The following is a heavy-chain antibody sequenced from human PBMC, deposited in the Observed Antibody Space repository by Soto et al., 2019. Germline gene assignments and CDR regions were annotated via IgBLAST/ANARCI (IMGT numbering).Heavy chain of an antibody. Sequence: PGGSLTLSCAASGFPFSSYAMHWVRQAPGKGLEWVAVISYDGSNKYYADSVKGRFTISRDNSKNALYLQMNSLRAEDTAVYYCARGPSSLTRFDYWGQGTLVTVSS. CDR2: ISYDGSNK. J-gene: IGHJ4*02. CDR3: ARGPSSLTRFDY. D-gene: IGHD2-2*01. V-gene: IGHV3-30-3*01. CDR1: GFPFSSYA.